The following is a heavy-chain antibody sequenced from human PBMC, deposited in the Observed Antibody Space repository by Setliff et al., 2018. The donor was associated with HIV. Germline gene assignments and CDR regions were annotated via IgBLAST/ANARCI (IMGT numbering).Heavy chain of an antibody. Sequence: SETLSLTCTVSGGSISNYYWSWIRQPPGKGLEWIGYIYYSGSTNYNPSLKSRVTILVDSSRNQFSLRLSSVTAADTAVYYCARGLSSQTYWGTRPLGLDYWGQGSLVTVPS. D-gene: IGHD2-2*01. CDR3: ARGLSSQTYWGTRPLGLDY. CDR2: IYYSGST. J-gene: IGHJ4*01. CDR1: GGSISNYY. V-gene: IGHV4-59*08.